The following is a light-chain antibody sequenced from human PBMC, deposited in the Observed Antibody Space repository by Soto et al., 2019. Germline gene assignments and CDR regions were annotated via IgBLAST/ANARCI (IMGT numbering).Light chain of an antibody. CDR1: QGISSY. J-gene: IGKJ1*01. CDR3: QQYYSYPRT. V-gene: IGKV1-8*01. CDR2: AVT. Sequence: AIRMTQSPSSFSASTGDRVTIASRASQGISSYLAWYQQKPLKAPKLLIYAVTTLQSGAPSRFSGSGSGADFTLTISCLQSADFATYYCQQYYSYPRTFGHGTKVEIK.